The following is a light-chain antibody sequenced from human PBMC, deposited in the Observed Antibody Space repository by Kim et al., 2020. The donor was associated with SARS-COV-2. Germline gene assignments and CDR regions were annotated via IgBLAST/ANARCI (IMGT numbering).Light chain of an antibody. CDR2: GAS. J-gene: IGKJ3*01. CDR1: QSVSSSY. CDR3: QQYGSSLFT. V-gene: IGKV3-20*01. Sequence: SPVERATLSCRASQSVSSSYLAWYQQKPGQAPRLLIYGASSRATGIPDRFSGSGSGTDFTLTISRLEPEDFAVYYCQQYGSSLFTFGPGTKVDIK.